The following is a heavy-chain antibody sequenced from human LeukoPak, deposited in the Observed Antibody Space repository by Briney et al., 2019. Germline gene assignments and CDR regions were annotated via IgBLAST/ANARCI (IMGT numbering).Heavy chain of an antibody. CDR3: ARDGYSSGHDFDY. Sequence: GGSLRLSCAASGFTFSSYWMHWVRHTPGKGLVWASRIKGDGSSTSYADSVKGRFTISRDNAKNTLYLQMNSLRAEDTAVYYCARDGYSSGHDFDYWGQGTLVAVSS. V-gene: IGHV3-74*01. CDR2: IKGDGSST. J-gene: IGHJ4*02. CDR1: GFTFSSYW. D-gene: IGHD5-18*01.